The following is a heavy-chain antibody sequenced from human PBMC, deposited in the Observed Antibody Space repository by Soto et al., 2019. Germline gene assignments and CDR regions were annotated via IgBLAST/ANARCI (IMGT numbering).Heavy chain of an antibody. D-gene: IGHD2-2*01. CDR2: IIPIFGTA. V-gene: IGHV1-69*13. Sequence: SVKVSCKASGGTFSSYAISWVRQAPGQGLEWMGGIIPIFGTANYARKFQGRVTITADESTSTAYMELSSLRSEDTAVYYCALGYCSSTSCPFYYGMDVWGQGTTVTVSS. CDR3: ALGYCSSTSCPFYYGMDV. CDR1: GGTFSSYA. J-gene: IGHJ6*02.